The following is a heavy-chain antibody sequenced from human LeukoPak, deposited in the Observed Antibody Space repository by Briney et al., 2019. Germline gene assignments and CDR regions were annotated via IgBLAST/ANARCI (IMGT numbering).Heavy chain of an antibody. J-gene: IGHJ4*02. V-gene: IGHV3-7*01. Sequence: GGSLRLSCATSGFTFSNYWMSWVRQAPAKGLEWVANMKEDGSEINYVDSVKGRFTISRDNAQDSLYLQMNSLRAEDTAVYYCVRDRGYSNFDYWGQGTLVTVSS. CDR3: VRDRGYSNFDY. D-gene: IGHD4-11*01. CDR1: GFTFSNYW. CDR2: MKEDGSEI.